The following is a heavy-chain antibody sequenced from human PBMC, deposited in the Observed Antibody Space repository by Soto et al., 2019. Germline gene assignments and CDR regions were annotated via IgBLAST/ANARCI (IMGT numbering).Heavy chain of an antibody. CDR3: ARAYTGRLPRRADYYYAMDV. Sequence: GGSLSLSCATSGFTFSNFDTHLVRQVPGKGLEWVSAIVAARDPYYLGSVKGRFTISRENAKNSLYLQMNDLRAGDSAVYYCARAYTGRLPRRADYYYAMDVWGQGTTVTVSS. D-gene: IGHD2-2*02. V-gene: IGHV3-13*05. CDR2: IVAARDP. CDR1: GFTFSNFD. J-gene: IGHJ6*02.